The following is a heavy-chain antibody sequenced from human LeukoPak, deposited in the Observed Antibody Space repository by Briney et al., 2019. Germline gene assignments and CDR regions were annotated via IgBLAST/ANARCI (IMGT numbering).Heavy chain of an antibody. CDR3: ARPDYYDSSGQPFDI. V-gene: IGHV4-59*08. CDR2: IYYSGST. Sequence: SETLSLTCTVSGGSISSYYWSWIRQPPGKGQEWIGYIYYSGSTNYNPSLKSRVTISVDTSKNQFALKLSSVTAADTAVYYCARPDYYDSSGQPFDIWGQGTMVTVSS. J-gene: IGHJ3*02. CDR1: GGSISSYY. D-gene: IGHD3-22*01.